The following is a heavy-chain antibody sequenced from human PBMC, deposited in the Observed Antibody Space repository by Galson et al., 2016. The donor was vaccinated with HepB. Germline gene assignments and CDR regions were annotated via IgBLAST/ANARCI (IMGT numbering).Heavy chain of an antibody. CDR3: AAHSAKDY. D-gene: IGHD6-13*01. Sequence: SLRLSCAASGFTVGNNYMSWVRQAPGKGLEWVSLIYSGGSTYYADPVKGRFTISRDNSKNKLYLQMNSLIAEDTAVYYCAAHSAKDYWGQGTLVTVSS. J-gene: IGHJ4*02. CDR2: IYSGGST. V-gene: IGHV3-66*02. CDR1: GFTVGNNY.